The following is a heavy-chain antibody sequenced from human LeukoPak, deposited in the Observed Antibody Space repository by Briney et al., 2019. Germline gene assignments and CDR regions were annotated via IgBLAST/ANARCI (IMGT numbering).Heavy chain of an antibody. V-gene: IGHV4-34*01. CDR3: ASSSITGTTSYWFDP. J-gene: IGHJ5*02. CDR1: GGSFSGYY. D-gene: IGHD1-7*01. Sequence: PSETLSLTCAVYGGSFSGYYWSWIRQPPGKGLEWIGEINHSGSTNYNPSLTSRVTISVDTSKNQFSLKLRSVTAADTAVYYCASSSITGTTSYWFDPWGQGTLVTVSS. CDR2: INHSGST.